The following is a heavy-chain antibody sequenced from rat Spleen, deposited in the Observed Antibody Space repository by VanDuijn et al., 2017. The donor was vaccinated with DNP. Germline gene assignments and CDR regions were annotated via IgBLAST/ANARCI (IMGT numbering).Heavy chain of an antibody. CDR2: ISTGGNNT. Sequence: EVQLVESGGGLVQPGRSMKLSCAASGFIFSNYYMAWVRQAPTKGLEWVASISTGGNNTYYRDSVQGRFTISRDNAKSTLYLQMDSLRSEDSATYYCASWAPIAPISAANYWGQGVMVTVSS. V-gene: IGHV5-25*01. CDR1: GFIFSNYY. J-gene: IGHJ2*01. D-gene: IGHD1-2*01. CDR3: ASWAPIAPISAANY.